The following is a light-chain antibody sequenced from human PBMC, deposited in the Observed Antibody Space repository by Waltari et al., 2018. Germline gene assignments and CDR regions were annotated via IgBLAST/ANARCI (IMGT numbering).Light chain of an antibody. J-gene: IGKJ1*01. CDR2: DAS. CDR3: QKYGTLPAT. Sequence: EIVLTQSPGTLPLSPGERATLPCRASQSVRRTLAWYQQKPGQAPRLLIYDASTRATGIPDRFSGSGSGTDFSLTISRLEPEDFAVYFCQKYGTLPATFGQGTKVEIK. CDR1: QSVRRT. V-gene: IGKV3-20*01.